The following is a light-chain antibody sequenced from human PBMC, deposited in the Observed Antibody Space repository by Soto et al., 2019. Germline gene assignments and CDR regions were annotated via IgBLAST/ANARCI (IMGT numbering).Light chain of an antibody. CDR1: NSNVGIYT. V-gene: IGLV1-44*01. CDR2: STD. CDR3: AAWDDNLNSYV. Sequence: QSVLTQPPSASGTPGQRVTISCSGINSNVGIYTANWYQHLPGMAPKLLIHSTDQRPSGVPDRSSGSKSGTSASLAISELQSDDEADYYCAAWDDNLNSYVFGTGTKVTVL. J-gene: IGLJ1*01.